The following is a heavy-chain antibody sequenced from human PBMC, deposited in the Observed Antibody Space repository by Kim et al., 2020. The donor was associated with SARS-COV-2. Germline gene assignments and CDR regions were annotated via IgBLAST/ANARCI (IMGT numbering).Heavy chain of an antibody. D-gene: IGHD5-18*01. J-gene: IGHJ3*01. CDR2: RGSD. Sequence: SETLSLTCGVVGHTFGANYWHWIRQPQGKGLELIGDRGSDNYNSSFKSRVNISVNRSNNEVTLRLKSLTAADTAVYFSARDRFRYGFAVWGQSTVVVVSS. CDR1: GHTFGANY. CDR3: ARDRFRYGFAV. V-gene: IGHV4-34*01.